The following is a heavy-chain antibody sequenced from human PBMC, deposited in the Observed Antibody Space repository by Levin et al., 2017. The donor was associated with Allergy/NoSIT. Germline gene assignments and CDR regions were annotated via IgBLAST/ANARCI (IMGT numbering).Heavy chain of an antibody. Sequence: PSETLSLTCTVSGGSISSSSYYWGWIRQPPGKGLEWIGSIYYSGSTYYNPSLKSRVTISVDTSKNQFSLKLSSVTAADTAVYYCARGGITIFGVVQAADYWGQGTLVTVSS. D-gene: IGHD3-3*01. V-gene: IGHV4-39*01. CDR3: ARGGITIFGVVQAADY. J-gene: IGHJ4*02. CDR1: GGSISSSSYY. CDR2: IYYSGST.